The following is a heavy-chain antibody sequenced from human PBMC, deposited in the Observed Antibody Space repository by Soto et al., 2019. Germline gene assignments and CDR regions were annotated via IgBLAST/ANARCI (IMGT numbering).Heavy chain of an antibody. J-gene: IGHJ5*02. CDR1: GASISGFY. D-gene: IGHD1-26*01. Sequence: SETLSLTCTVSGASISGFYWSWIRKSAGKGLEWIGRIYATGTTDYNPTLKSRVMMSVDTSKNQFSLKLRSVTAAATAVYYCVRDGTKTLREWFDPWGQGVSVPVSS. V-gene: IGHV4-4*07. CDR3: VRDGTKTLREWFDP. CDR2: IYATGTT.